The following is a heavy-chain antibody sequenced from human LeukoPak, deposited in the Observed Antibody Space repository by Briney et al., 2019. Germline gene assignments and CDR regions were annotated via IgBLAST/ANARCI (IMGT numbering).Heavy chain of an antibody. Sequence: GGSLRLSCAASGFTFSSYAMNWVRQAPGKGLEWVSAISGSGGSTYYADSVKGRFTISRYNSQNTLYLQMNSLRAEDTAVYYCARDGVNYDFWSGYSPYYYYMDVWGKGTTVTVSS. CDR2: ISGSGGST. CDR1: GFTFSSYA. V-gene: IGHV3-23*01. J-gene: IGHJ6*03. CDR3: ARDGVNYDFWSGYSPYYYYMDV. D-gene: IGHD3-3*01.